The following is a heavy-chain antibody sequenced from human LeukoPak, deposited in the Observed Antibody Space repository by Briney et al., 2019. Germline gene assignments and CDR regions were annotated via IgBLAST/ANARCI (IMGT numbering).Heavy chain of an antibody. V-gene: IGHV3-30-3*01. CDR2: ISYHGSNK. J-gene: IGHJ4*02. CDR1: GFTFGSYA. D-gene: IGHD3-22*01. CDR3: ARGMYYYDSSDIGGGYYFDY. Sequence: GGSLRLSCAASGFTFGSYAMHWVRQAPGKGLEWVAVISYHGSNKYYADSVKGRFTISRDNSKKTVFLQMNSLRAEDTAVYYCARGMYYYDSSDIGGGYYFDYWGQGTLVTVSS.